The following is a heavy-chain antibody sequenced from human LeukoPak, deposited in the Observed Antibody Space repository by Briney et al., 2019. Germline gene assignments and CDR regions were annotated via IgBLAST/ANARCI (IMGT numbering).Heavy chain of an antibody. CDR2: INPNSGGT. CDR3: AREGSSGYHNWFDP. Sequence: ASVKVSCKASGYTFTSYDINWVRQATGQGLEWMGWINPNSGGTNYAQKFQGRVTMTRDTSISTAYMELSRLRSDDTAVYYCAREGSSGYHNWFDPWGQGTLVTVSS. J-gene: IGHJ5*02. CDR1: GYTFTSYD. V-gene: IGHV1-2*02. D-gene: IGHD3-22*01.